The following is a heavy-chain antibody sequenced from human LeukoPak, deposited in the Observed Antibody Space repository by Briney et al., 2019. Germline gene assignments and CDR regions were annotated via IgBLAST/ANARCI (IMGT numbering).Heavy chain of an antibody. V-gene: IGHV3-48*03. CDR1: GFTFSSYE. Sequence: GGSLRLSCAASGFTFSSYEMNWVRQAPGKGREWVSYISSSGSTIYYADSVKGRFTIYRDNAKNSLYLQMNSLRAEDTAVYYCARDRIVVVGDYYYYGMDVWGQGTTVTVSS. D-gene: IGHD2-15*01. J-gene: IGHJ6*02. CDR2: ISSSGSTI. CDR3: ARDRIVVVGDYYYYGMDV.